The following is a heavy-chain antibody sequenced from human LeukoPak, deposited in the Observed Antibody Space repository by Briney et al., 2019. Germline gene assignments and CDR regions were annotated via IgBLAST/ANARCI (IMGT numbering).Heavy chain of an antibody. Sequence: GGSLRLSCAASGFIVSSNYMSWVRQAPGKGLKWVSVIYSGGSTSYADSVKGRFTISRDNSKNTVYLQMSSLRAEDTAVYYCARVRVTGYSNFAYWGQGTLVTVSS. CDR3: ARVRVTGYSNFAY. V-gene: IGHV3-53*01. D-gene: IGHD3-9*01. CDR1: GFIVSSNY. CDR2: IYSGGST. J-gene: IGHJ4*02.